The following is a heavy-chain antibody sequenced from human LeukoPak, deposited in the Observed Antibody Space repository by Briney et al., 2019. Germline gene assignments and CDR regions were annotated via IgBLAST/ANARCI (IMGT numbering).Heavy chain of an antibody. V-gene: IGHV3-23*01. CDR1: GFTFSSYA. Sequence: GGSLILSFSASGFTFSSYAMTWVRQAPGKGLEWVSAISGSGGSTYYADSVKGRFTISRDNSKHTLYLQMNSLRAEDTAVYYCAKCPRAAIYQNWFDPWGQGTLVTVSS. CDR3: AKCPRAAIYQNWFDP. CDR2: ISGSGGST. D-gene: IGHD2-2*02. J-gene: IGHJ5*02.